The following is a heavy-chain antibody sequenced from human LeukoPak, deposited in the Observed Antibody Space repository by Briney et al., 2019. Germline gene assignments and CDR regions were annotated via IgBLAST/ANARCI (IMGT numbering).Heavy chain of an antibody. CDR2: ISGSSSYI. V-gene: IGHV3-21*01. CDR3: ARDRNHEQWLVLDDAFDI. D-gene: IGHD6-19*01. CDR1: GFTFSSYS. J-gene: IGHJ3*02. Sequence: PGGSLRLSCAASGFTFSSYSMNWVRQAPGKGLEWVSSISGSSSYIYYADSVKGRFTISRDNAKNSLYLQMNSLRAEDTAVYYCARDRNHEQWLVLDDAFDIWGQGTMVTVSS.